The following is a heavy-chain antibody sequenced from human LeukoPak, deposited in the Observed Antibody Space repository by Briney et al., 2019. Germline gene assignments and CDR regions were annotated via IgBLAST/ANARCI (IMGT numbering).Heavy chain of an antibody. J-gene: IGHJ4*02. D-gene: IGHD2-2*02. CDR1: GYTFTGYY. Sequence: ASVKVSCKASGYTFTGYYMHWVRQAPGQGLEWMGWINPNSGGTNYAQKFQGRVTMTRDTSISTAYMELSRLRSDDTAVYYCARAVGLPAAIILGVFDYWGQGTLVTVSS. CDR2: INPNSGGT. CDR3: ARAVGLPAAIILGVFDY. V-gene: IGHV1-2*02.